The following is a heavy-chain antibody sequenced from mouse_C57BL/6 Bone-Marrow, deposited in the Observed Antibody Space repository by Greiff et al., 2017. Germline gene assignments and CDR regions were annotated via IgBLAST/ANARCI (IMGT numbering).Heavy chain of an antibody. J-gene: IGHJ2*01. V-gene: IGHV1-69*01. Sequence: QVQLQQPGAELVMPGASVTLSCKASGYTFTSYWMHWVKQRPGQGLEWIGEIDPSDSYTHYNQKFKGKSTLTVDKSSSTAYMQLSSLTSEDSAVXYCAREGWFYFDYWGQGTTLTVSS. CDR1: GYTFTSYW. CDR2: IDPSDSYT. CDR3: AREGWFYFDY. D-gene: IGHD2-3*01.